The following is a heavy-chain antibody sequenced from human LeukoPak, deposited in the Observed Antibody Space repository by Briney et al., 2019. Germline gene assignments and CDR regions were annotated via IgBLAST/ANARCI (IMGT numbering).Heavy chain of an antibody. J-gene: IGHJ4*02. V-gene: IGHV4-38-2*02. D-gene: IGHD6-13*01. Sequence: SETLSLTCTVSGYSISSGYYWGWIRQPPGKGLEWIGSIYHSGSTYYNPSLKSRVTISVDRSKNQFSLKLSSVTAADTAVYYCARAGQQLVVDYWGQGTLVTVSS. CDR2: IYHSGST. CDR1: GYSISSGYY. CDR3: ARAGQQLVVDY.